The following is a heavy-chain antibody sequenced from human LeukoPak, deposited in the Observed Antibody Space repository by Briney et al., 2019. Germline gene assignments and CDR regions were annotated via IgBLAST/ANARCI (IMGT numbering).Heavy chain of an antibody. CDR3: AMGAIVGTIDY. CDR1: GLTVSSNY. J-gene: IGHJ4*02. D-gene: IGHD5-12*01. Sequence: GGSLRLSCAASGLTVSSNYMSWVRQAPGKGLEWVSLIYSGSSTYYADSVKGRFTISRDKSKNTLYLQMSSLRVEDTAVYYCAMGAIVGTIDYWGQGTLVTVSS. V-gene: IGHV3-66*01. CDR2: IYSGSST.